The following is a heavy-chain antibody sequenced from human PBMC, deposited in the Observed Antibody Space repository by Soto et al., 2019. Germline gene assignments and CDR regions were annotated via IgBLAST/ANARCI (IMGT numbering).Heavy chain of an antibody. V-gene: IGHV3-23*01. J-gene: IGHJ5*02. CDR3: AKRDVPHSTSNAYFYDP. Sequence: EVQLLQSGGGLVQPGGSLTLSCGGSGFPFAPSTMSWVLQAPGKGLEWVATISVSVGSTYSADSVQGRFTVSSEISDNTLFLRRTSLTADDTAVYFCAKRDVPHSTSNAYFYDPWGRGVLVTVSS. CDR2: ISVSVGST. CDR1: GFPFAPST. D-gene: IGHD2-21*01.